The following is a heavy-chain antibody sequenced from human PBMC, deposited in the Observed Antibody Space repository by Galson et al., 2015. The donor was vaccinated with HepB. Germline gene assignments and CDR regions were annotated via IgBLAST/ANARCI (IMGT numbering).Heavy chain of an antibody. Sequence: SVKVSCKASGYTFTSYYMHWVRQAPGQGLEWMGIINPSGGSTSYAQKFQGRVTMTRDTSTSTVYMELSSLRSEDTAVYYCARRQGRALYCSGGSCYSSAFDIWGQGTMVTVSS. D-gene: IGHD2-15*01. J-gene: IGHJ3*02. CDR2: INPSGGST. V-gene: IGHV1-46*03. CDR1: GYTFTSYY. CDR3: ARRQGRALYCSGGSCYSSAFDI.